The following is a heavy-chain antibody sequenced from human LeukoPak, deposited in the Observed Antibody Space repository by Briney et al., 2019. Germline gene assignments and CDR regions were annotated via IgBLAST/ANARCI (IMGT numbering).Heavy chain of an antibody. D-gene: IGHD2-21*01. CDR1: GFTLSSHS. J-gene: IGHJ6*03. CDR3: ARDYSGYYYMDV. Sequence: NPGGSLRLSCAASGFTLSSHSMTWVRQAPGKGLEWVSSISSSSSYMYYADSLKGRFTISRDNAKSSLYLQMNSLRAEDTAVYYCARDYSGYYYMDVWGKGTTVTVSS. V-gene: IGHV3-21*01. CDR2: ISSSSSYM.